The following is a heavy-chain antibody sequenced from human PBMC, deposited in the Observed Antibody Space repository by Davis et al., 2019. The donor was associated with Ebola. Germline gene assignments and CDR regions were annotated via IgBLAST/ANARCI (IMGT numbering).Heavy chain of an antibody. Sequence: PGGSLRLSCAASGFTFSSHSMNWVRQAPGKGLEWVANIKQDGSEKYYVDSVKGRFTISRDNAKNSLYLQMNSLRAEDTAVYYCARDGRLLLSMDVWGQGTTVTVSS. CDR3: ARDGRLLLSMDV. CDR2: IKQDGSEK. CDR1: GFTFSSHS. V-gene: IGHV3-7*03. J-gene: IGHJ6*02.